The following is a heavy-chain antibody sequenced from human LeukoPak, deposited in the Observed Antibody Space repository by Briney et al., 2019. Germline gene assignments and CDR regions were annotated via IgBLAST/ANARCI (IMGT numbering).Heavy chain of an antibody. V-gene: IGHV3-33*01. CDR3: VREQDGFDI. CDR2: LWRDDSQR. CDR1: GIILSSNI. J-gene: IGHJ3*02. Sequence: PGRSLRLPCAASGIILSSNIMHWVRQIPGKGLEWVAVLWRDDSQRSYLDSVRGRFIISRDNSKNTLYLQMNNLRAEDTAVYYCVREQDGFDIWGRGTMVTVSS.